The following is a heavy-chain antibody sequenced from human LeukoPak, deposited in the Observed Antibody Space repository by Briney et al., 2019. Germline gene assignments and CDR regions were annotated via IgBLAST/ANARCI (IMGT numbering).Heavy chain of an antibody. CDR2: IYYSGST. V-gene: IGHV4-39*07. J-gene: IGHJ4*02. CDR3: ARENSYYDSSGYYFGSGYFDY. Sequence: PSETLSLTCTVSGGSTSSSSYYWGWIRQPPGKGLEWIGSIYYSGSTYYNPSLKSRVTISVDTSKNLFSLRLSSVTAADTAVYYCARENSYYDSSGYYFGSGYFDYWGQGTLVTVSS. D-gene: IGHD3-22*01. CDR1: GGSTSSSSYY.